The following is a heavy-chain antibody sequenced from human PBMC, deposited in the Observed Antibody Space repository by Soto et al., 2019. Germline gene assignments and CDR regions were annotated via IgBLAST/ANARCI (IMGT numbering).Heavy chain of an antibody. V-gene: IGHV3-23*01. CDR2: ISGSGGNT. Sequence: GGSLRLSCAASGFTFSSYAMSWVRQAPGKGLEWVSAISGSGGNTYYADSVKGRFTISRDNSKNTLYLQMNSLRAEDTAVYYCAKAPPDTIFGSLAFDPWGQGTLVTVSS. CDR1: GFTFSSYA. D-gene: IGHD3-3*01. J-gene: IGHJ5*02. CDR3: AKAPPDTIFGSLAFDP.